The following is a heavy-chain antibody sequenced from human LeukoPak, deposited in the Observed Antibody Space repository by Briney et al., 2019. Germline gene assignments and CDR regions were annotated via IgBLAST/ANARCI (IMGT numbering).Heavy chain of an antibody. CDR2: IYYSGST. CDR3: ARGSRYGGNPYFDY. J-gene: IGHJ4*02. Sequence: SETLSLTCTVSGGSISSSSYYWGWIRQPPGKGLEWIGSIYYSGSTYYSPSLKSRVTISVDTSKNQFSLKLSSVTAADTAVYYCARGSRYGGNPYFDYWGQGTLVTVSS. D-gene: IGHD4-23*01. V-gene: IGHV4-39*07. CDR1: GGSISSSSYY.